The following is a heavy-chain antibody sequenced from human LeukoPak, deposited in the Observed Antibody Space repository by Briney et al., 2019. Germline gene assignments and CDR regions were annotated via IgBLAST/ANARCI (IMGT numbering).Heavy chain of an antibody. CDR1: GGSFSNYY. CDR3: ARGYVDTAMSNFDY. CDR2: IIHSGRT. V-gene: IGHV4-34*01. Sequence: SETLSLTCAVYGGSFSNYYWTWIRQSPGKGLEWIGEIIHSGRTNYNPSLKSRVTISVDTSKNQFSLKLSSVTAADTAVYYCARGYVDTAMSNFDYWGQGTLVTVSS. D-gene: IGHD5-18*01. J-gene: IGHJ4*02.